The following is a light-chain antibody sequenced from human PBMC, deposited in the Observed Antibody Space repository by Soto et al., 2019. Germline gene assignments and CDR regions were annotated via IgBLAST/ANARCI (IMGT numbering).Light chain of an antibody. Sequence: EIVLTQSPGTLSLSPGERATLSCRASQSVDSRYLAWYQQRPGQAPRLLIYDASSRPTGIPDRFSGSGSGRDFTLTISRLEPEDFAVYYCQQYGSSPQTFGQGTRVDIK. V-gene: IGKV3-20*01. J-gene: IGKJ1*01. CDR2: DAS. CDR1: QSVDSRY. CDR3: QQYGSSPQT.